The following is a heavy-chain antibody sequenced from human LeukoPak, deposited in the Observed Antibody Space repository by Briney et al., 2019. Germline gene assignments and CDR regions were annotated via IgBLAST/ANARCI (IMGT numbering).Heavy chain of an antibody. J-gene: IGHJ4*02. D-gene: IGHD6-19*01. CDR3: ARGSGIAVAGTREDY. CDR2: ISAYNGNT. V-gene: IGHV1-18*01. Sequence: ASVKASCKASGYTFTSYGISWVRQAPGQGLEWMGWISAYNGNTNYAQKLQGRVTMTTDASTSTAYMELRSLRSDDTAVYYCARGSGIAVAGTREDYWGQGTLVTVSS. CDR1: GYTFTSYG.